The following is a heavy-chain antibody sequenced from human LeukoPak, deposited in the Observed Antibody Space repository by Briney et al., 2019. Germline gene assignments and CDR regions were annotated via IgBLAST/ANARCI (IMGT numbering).Heavy chain of an antibody. CDR2: IYYSGST. V-gene: IGHV4-39*01. CDR1: GGSISSSSYY. Sequence: SETLSLTCTVSGGSISSSSYYWGWIRQPPGKGLAWIGSIYYSGSTYYNPSLKSRVTISVDTSKNQFSLKLSSVTAADTAVYYCARLVVGAYKYYFDYWGQGTLVTVSP. D-gene: IGHD1-26*01. J-gene: IGHJ4*02. CDR3: ARLVVGAYKYYFDY.